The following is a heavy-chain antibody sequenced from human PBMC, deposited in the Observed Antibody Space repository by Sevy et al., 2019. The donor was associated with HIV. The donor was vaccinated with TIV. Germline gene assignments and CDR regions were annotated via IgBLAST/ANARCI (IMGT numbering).Heavy chain of an antibody. CDR3: ARGGGVGYYGSGSSFDY. V-gene: IGHV4-59*01. CDR1: GGSISSYY. CDR2: IYYSGST. Sequence: SETLSLTCTVSGGSISSYYWSWIRQPPGKGLEWIVYIYYSGSTNYNPSIKSRVTISVDTSKNQFSLKLSSVTAADTAVYYCARGGGVGYYGSGSSFDYWGQGTLVTVSS. D-gene: IGHD3-10*01. J-gene: IGHJ4*02.